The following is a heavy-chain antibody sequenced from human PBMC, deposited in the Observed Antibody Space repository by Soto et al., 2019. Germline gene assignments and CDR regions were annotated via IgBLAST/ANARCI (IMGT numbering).Heavy chain of an antibody. CDR2: VHPDSGGT. Sequence: ASVKVSCKTSGYIFTDHLIHWVRQSPGHGLQWVGWVHPDSGGTNVAQAFQDRVTMTADTSITTAYMDLARLRPDDTAIFYCARGAQGFFPVSGIYFYFDHWGQGTPVTVSS. CDR3: ARGAQGFFPVSGIYFYFDH. J-gene: IGHJ4*02. V-gene: IGHV1-2*02. CDR1: GYIFTDHL. D-gene: IGHD3-22*01.